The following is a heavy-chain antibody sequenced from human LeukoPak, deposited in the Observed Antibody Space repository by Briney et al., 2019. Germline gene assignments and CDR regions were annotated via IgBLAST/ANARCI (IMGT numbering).Heavy chain of an antibody. CDR3: AAGYCSGGSCYPYYYYGMDV. D-gene: IGHD2-15*01. V-gene: IGHV1-58*01. Sequence: SVKVSCKASGFTFTSSAVQWVRQARGQRLEWIGWIVVGSGNTNYAQKFPERVTITRDMSTSTAYMELSSLRSEDTAVYYCAAGYCSGGSCYPYYYYGMDVWGQGTTITVSS. J-gene: IGHJ6*02. CDR2: IVVGSGNT. CDR1: GFTFTSSA.